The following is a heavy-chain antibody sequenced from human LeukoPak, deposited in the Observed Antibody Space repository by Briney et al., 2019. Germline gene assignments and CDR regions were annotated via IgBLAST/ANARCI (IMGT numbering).Heavy chain of an antibody. J-gene: IGHJ4*02. D-gene: IGHD6-19*01. CDR3: ASTTTIAVAGNFDY. V-gene: IGHV1-69*13. CDR2: IIPIFGTA. CDR1: GGTFSSYA. Sequence: SVKVSCKASGGTFSSYAISWVRQAPGQGLEWMGGIIPIFGTANYAQKFQGRVTITADESTSTAYMGLSSLRSEDTAVYYCASTTTIAVAGNFDYWGQGTLVTVSS.